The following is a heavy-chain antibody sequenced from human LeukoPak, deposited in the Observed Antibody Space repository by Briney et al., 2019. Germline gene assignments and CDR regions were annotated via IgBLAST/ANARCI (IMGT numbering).Heavy chain of an antibody. Sequence: NPSETLSLTCAVYGGSFSGYYWSWIRQPPGKGLEWIGEINHSGSTYYNPSLKSRVTISVDRSKNQFSLKLSSVTAADTAVYYCARVRLINWYYYGMDVWGQGTTVTVSS. CDR1: GGSFSGYY. J-gene: IGHJ6*02. V-gene: IGHV4-34*01. CDR2: INHSGST. D-gene: IGHD1-1*01. CDR3: ARVRLINWYYYGMDV.